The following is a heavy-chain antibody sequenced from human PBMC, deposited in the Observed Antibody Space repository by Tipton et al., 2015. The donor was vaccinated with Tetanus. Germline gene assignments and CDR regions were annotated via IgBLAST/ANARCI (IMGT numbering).Heavy chain of an antibody. D-gene: IGHD3-9*01. CDR3: ARAEGAYFDWSNDAFDI. CDR1: GFTFSSYW. Sequence: SLRLSCAASGFTFSSYWMHWVRQAPGKGLVWVSRINSDGSSTSYADSVKGRFTISRDNAKNTLYLQMNSLRAEDTAVYYCARAEGAYFDWSNDAFDIWGQGTMVTVSS. V-gene: IGHV3-74*01. CDR2: INSDGSST. J-gene: IGHJ3*02.